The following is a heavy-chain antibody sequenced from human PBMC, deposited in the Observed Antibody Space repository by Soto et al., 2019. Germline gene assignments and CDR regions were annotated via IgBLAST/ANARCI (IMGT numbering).Heavy chain of an antibody. CDR3: ARSPRYGSGSYSDY. V-gene: IGHV4-31*03. Sequence: PSETLSLTCTVSGGSISSGGYYWSWIRQHPGKGLEWIGYIYYSGSTYYNPSLKNRVTISVDTSKNQFSLKLSSVTAADTAVYYCARSPRYGSGSYSDYWGQGTLVTVSS. D-gene: IGHD3-10*01. J-gene: IGHJ4*02. CDR2: IYYSGST. CDR1: GGSISSGGYY.